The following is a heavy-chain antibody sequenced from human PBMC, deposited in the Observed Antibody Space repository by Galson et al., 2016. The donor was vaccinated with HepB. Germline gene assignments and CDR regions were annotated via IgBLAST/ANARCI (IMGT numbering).Heavy chain of an antibody. CDR3: TRIRLGTEKFFDS. Sequence: SLRLSCAASGFTFSDYYMDWVRQAPGKGLEWVGRIRNKANFYITAYAASVKGRFSASSDDSRNSFYLQMDSLKIEDTAVYCCTRIRLGTEKFFDSWGRGTLVTVSS. CDR1: GFTFSDYY. J-gene: IGHJ4*02. CDR2: IRNKANFYIT. D-gene: IGHD1-14*01. V-gene: IGHV3-72*01.